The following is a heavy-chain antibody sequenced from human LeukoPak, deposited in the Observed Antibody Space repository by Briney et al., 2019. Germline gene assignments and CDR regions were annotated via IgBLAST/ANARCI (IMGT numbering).Heavy chain of an antibody. CDR3: ASPLSGSYAY. D-gene: IGHD1-26*01. V-gene: IGHV5-51*01. CDR2: IYPGDSDT. J-gene: IGHJ4*02. Sequence: HGESLKSSCKGSGYSFTSYWIGWVRQMPGKDLEWMGIIYPGDSDTRYSPSFQGQVTISADKSISTAYLQWSSLKASDTARYYCASPLSGSYAYWGQGTLVTVSS. CDR1: GYSFTSYW.